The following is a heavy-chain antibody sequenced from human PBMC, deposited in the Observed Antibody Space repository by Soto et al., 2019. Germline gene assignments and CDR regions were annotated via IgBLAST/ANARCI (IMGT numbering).Heavy chain of an antibody. Sequence: GESLKISCKGSGYSSTSYWIIWVRLMPGKGLEWMGRIDPSDSYTNYSPSFQGHVTISADKSISTVYLQWSSLKASDTAMYYCASPHVDASMGDAFDIWGQGTLVTVSS. J-gene: IGHJ3*02. V-gene: IGHV5-10-1*01. CDR2: IDPSDSYT. D-gene: IGHD5-18*01. CDR1: GYSSTSYW. CDR3: ASPHVDASMGDAFDI.